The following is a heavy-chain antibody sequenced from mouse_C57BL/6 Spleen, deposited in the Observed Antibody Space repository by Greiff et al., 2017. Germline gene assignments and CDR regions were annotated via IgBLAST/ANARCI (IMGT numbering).Heavy chain of an antibody. CDR2: IDPSDSYT. CDR3: ASRGNYVAMDY. CDR1: GYTFTSYW. J-gene: IGHJ4*01. Sequence: QVQLQQPGAELVRPGTSVKLSCKASGYTFTSYWMHWVKQRPGQGLEWIGVIDPSDSYTNYNQKFKGKATLTVDTSSSTAYMQLSSLTSEDSAVYYCASRGNYVAMDYWGQGTSVTVSS. V-gene: IGHV1-59*01. D-gene: IGHD1-1*02.